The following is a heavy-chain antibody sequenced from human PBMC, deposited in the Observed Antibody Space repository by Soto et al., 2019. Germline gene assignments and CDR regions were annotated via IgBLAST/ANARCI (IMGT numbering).Heavy chain of an antibody. D-gene: IGHD3-22*01. Sequence: SETLSLTCTVSGGSISSYYWSWIRQPPGKGLEWIGYIYYSGSTNYNPSLKSRVTISVDTSKNQFSLKLSSVTAADTAVYYCARGIFYYDSHAYYGYWGQGIVVNVS. V-gene: IGHV4-59*12. CDR2: IYYSGST. CDR3: ARGIFYYDSHAYYGY. J-gene: IGHJ4*02. CDR1: GGSISSYY.